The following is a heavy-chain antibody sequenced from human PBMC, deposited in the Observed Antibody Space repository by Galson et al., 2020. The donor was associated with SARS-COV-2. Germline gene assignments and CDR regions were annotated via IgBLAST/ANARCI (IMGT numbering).Heavy chain of an antibody. CDR3: ARDWTRKTGDVYYDTFDI. Sequence: QAGGSLRLSCAGSGFTLSNFWMTWVRQGPGKGLEWVANINADGRKKNYVDSVKGRFTISTDNAQNSLYLQMDSLRDEDTAVYYCARDWTRKTGDVYYDTFDIWGQGTMVTVSP. CDR2: INADGRKK. J-gene: IGHJ3*02. D-gene: IGHD3-10*01. CDR1: GFTLSNFW. V-gene: IGHV3-7*01.